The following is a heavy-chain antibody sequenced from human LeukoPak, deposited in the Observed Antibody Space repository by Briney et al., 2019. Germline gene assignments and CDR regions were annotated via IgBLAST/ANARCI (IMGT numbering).Heavy chain of an antibody. Sequence: ASVKVSCKASGYTFTGYYMHWVRQAPGQGLEWMGWINPNSGGTNYAQKLQGRVTMTSDTSISTAYMELSRLRSDDTAVYYCARVGGEDIVVVPAANFDYWGQGTLVTVSS. V-gene: IGHV1-2*02. J-gene: IGHJ4*02. CDR3: ARVGGEDIVVVPAANFDY. D-gene: IGHD2-2*01. CDR1: GYTFTGYY. CDR2: INPNSGGT.